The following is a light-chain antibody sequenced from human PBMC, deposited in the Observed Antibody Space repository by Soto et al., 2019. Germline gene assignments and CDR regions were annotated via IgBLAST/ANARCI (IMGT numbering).Light chain of an antibody. V-gene: IGKV3D-15*01. CDR3: QQYGKT. CDR2: GAS. CDR1: QSVSSN. Sequence: EIVLTQSPATLSVFPGERATLSCRASQSVSSNLAWYQQKPGQAPRLLIYGASTRASGIPDRFSGSASGTDFTLTISRLEPEDFAVYYCQQYGKTFGQGTKVDIK. J-gene: IGKJ1*01.